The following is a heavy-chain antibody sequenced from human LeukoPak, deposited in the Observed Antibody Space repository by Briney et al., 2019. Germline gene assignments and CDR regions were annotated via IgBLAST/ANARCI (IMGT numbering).Heavy chain of an antibody. D-gene: IGHD3-22*01. J-gene: IGHJ4*02. CDR1: GFTFSSYG. CDR3: ARGAYYYED. CDR2: KSYDGSNK. Sequence: PGRSLRLSCAASGFTFSSYGMHWVRQAPGKGLEWVAVKSYDGSNKYYADSVKGRFTISRDNSKNTLYLQMNSLRAEDTAVYYCARGAYYYEDWGQGTLVTVSS. V-gene: IGHV3-30*03.